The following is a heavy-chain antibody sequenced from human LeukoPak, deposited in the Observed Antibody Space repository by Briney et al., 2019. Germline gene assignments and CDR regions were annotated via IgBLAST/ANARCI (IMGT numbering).Heavy chain of an antibody. CDR1: GYTFTGCY. J-gene: IGHJ6*03. V-gene: IGHV1-2*02. D-gene: IGHD2-21*02. CDR3: ARGVTARGFYYYMDI. Sequence: ASVKVSCKTSGYTFTGCYMHWVRQAPGQGLEWMGWINPNSGGTNSAQKFQGRVTMTRDTSISTAYMELSRLTSDDTAVYSCARGVTARGFYYYMDIWGKGTTVTISS. CDR2: INPNSGGT.